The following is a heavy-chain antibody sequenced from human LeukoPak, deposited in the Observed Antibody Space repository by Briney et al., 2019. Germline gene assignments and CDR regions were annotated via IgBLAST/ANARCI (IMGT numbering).Heavy chain of an antibody. CDR3: AARSLWFGELLFDY. CDR1: GFTLIDY. CDR2: INPNSGGT. Sequence: ASVKVPCKASGFTLIDYIHWVRQAPGQGLEWMGWINPNSGGTNYAQKFQGRVTMTRDTSISTAYMELSRLRSDGTAVYYCAARSLWFGELLFDYWGQGTLVTVSS. J-gene: IGHJ4*02. D-gene: IGHD3-10*01. V-gene: IGHV1-2*02.